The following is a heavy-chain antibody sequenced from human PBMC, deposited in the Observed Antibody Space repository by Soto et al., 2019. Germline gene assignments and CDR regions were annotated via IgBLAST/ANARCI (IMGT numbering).Heavy chain of an antibody. Sequence: QVQLVQSGAEVKKPGSSVKVSCKASGGTFSSYAISWVRQAPGQGLEWMGGIIHIFGTANYAQKFQGRVTITADESTSTADMELSSLRSEDTAVYYCARDQIWFGELWGYFDYWGQGTLVTVSS. CDR2: IIHIFGTA. D-gene: IGHD3-10*01. CDR1: GGTFSSYA. V-gene: IGHV1-69*01. CDR3: ARDQIWFGELWGYFDY. J-gene: IGHJ4*02.